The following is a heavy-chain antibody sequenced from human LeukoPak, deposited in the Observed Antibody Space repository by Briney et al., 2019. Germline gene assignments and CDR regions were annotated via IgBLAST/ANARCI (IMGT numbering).Heavy chain of an antibody. CDR1: GFTFGTYA. CDR3: ARGAILGGYNLIGD. V-gene: IGHV3-30*04. CDR2: ILSDGSIQ. D-gene: IGHD1-26*01. Sequence: PGGSLRLSCAASGFTFGTYAMHWVRQAPGKGLEWVAVILSDGSIQNTADSVRGRFIISRDNSKNTLFLQMNRLSTEDTAVYYCARGAILGGYNLIGDWGQGTLVTVSS. J-gene: IGHJ4*02.